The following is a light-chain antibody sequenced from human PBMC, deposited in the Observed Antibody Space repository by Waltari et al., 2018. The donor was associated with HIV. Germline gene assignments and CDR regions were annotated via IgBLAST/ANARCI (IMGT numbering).Light chain of an antibody. CDR2: EYS. CDR1: TLGDTL. Sequence: SYELIQPPSLSVSPRHTCIVTCSGGTLGDTLLFWYQQKPGKSPVLLIYEYSKRPSGIPSRFSASTSGDTATLTISGTHSIDEADYYCQAWGTSPAVFGTGTRVTVL. CDR3: QAWGTSPAV. V-gene: IGLV3-1*01. J-gene: IGLJ1*01.